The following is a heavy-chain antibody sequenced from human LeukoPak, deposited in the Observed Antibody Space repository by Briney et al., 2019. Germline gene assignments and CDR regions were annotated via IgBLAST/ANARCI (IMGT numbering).Heavy chain of an antibody. CDR2: IYYSGST. CDR3: ASGKKYYYDSSGYYFYYYFDY. V-gene: IGHV4-39*01. Sequence: PSETLSLTCTVSGGSISSSSYYWGWIRQPPGKGLEWIGSIYYSGSTYYNPSLKSRVTISVDTSKNQFSLKLSSVTAADTAVYYCASGKKYYYDSSGYYFYYYFDYWGQGTLVTVSS. D-gene: IGHD3-22*01. J-gene: IGHJ4*02. CDR1: GGSISSSSYY.